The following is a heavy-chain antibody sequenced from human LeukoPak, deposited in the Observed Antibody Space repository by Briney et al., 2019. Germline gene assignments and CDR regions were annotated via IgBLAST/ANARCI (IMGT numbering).Heavy chain of an antibody. Sequence: SETLSLTCTVSGYSISSGYYWGWIRQPPGKGLEWIGSIYHSGSTYYNPSLKSRVTISVDTSKNQFSLKLSSVTAADTAVYYCASGTTVTNAFDIWGQGTMVTVSS. D-gene: IGHD4-17*01. J-gene: IGHJ3*02. V-gene: IGHV4-38-2*02. CDR3: ASGTTVTNAFDI. CDR2: IYHSGST. CDR1: GYSISSGYY.